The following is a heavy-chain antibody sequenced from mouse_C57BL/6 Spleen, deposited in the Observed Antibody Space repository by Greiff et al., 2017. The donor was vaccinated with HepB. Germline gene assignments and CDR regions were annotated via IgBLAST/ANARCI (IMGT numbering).Heavy chain of an antibody. CDR2: IYPGNSDT. J-gene: IGHJ3*01. CDR3: TRGGGYDDFLAWFAY. CDR1: GYTFTSYW. D-gene: IGHD2-2*01. V-gene: IGHV1-5*01. Sequence: EVQLQQSGTVLARPGASVKMSCKTSGYTFTSYWMHWVKQRPGQGLEWIGAIYPGNSDTSYNQKLKGKAKLTAVTSASTAYMELSSLTNEDSAVYYCTRGGGYDDFLAWFAYWGQGTLVTVSA.